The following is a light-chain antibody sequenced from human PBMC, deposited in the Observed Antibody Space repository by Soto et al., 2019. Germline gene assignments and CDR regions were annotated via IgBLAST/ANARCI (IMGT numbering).Light chain of an antibody. CDR2: DVT. CDR3: CSYAGSFTWV. CDR1: SSDVGSYSR. V-gene: IGLV2-11*01. J-gene: IGLJ3*02. Sequence: QSALTQPPSVSGSPGQSVTISCTGTSSDVGSYSRVSWYQPPPGKAPKLMIYDVTKRPSGVPDRFSGSKSGNTASLTISGLQAEDEADYYCCSYAGSFTWVFGGGTKLTVL.